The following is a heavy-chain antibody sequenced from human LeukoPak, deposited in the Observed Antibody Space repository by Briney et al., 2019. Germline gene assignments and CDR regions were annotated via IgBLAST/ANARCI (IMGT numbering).Heavy chain of an antibody. J-gene: IGHJ3*02. Sequence: TSETLSLTCAVYGGSFSGYYWSWIRQPPGKGLEWIGEINHSGSTNYNPSLKSRVTISVDTSKIQFSLKLSSVTAADTAVYYCARVFGSGYDFRGAFDIWGQGTMVTVSS. CDR3: ARVFGSGYDFRGAFDI. D-gene: IGHD5-12*01. CDR2: INHSGST. CDR1: GGSFSGYY. V-gene: IGHV4-34*01.